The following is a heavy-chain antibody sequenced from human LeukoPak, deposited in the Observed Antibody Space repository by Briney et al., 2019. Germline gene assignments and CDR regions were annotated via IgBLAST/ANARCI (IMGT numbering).Heavy chain of an antibody. CDR1: GASITSYY. V-gene: IGHV4-59*01. D-gene: IGHD1-26*01. J-gene: IGHJ5*02. Sequence: PSETLSLTCTVSGASITSYYWNWIRQPPGKGLEWIGYIYNSGSTNYNPSLKSRVTISVDTSKNQFSLKLSSVTAADTAVYYCARSKGGSYGPWGQRTLVTVSS. CDR3: ARSKGGSYGP. CDR2: IYNSGST.